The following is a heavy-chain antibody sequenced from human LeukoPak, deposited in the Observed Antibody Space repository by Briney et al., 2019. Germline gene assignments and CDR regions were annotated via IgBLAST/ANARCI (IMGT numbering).Heavy chain of an antibody. CDR2: IYYSGST. D-gene: IGHD5/OR15-5a*01. J-gene: IGHJ6*03. V-gene: IGHV4-59*12. CDR3: AQSYSVRLGPESYYYFYVDV. Sequence: SETLSLTCTVSGGSISSYYWSWIRQPPGKGLEWIGYIYYSGSTNYNPSLKSRVTISVDTSKNQFSLQLSSVTSEDTAVYYCAQSYSVRLGPESYYYFYVDVWGKGTTITVSS. CDR1: GGSISSYY.